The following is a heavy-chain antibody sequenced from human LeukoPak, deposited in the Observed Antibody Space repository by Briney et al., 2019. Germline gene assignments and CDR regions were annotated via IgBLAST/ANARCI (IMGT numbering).Heavy chain of an antibody. D-gene: IGHD2-2*01. V-gene: IGHV1-69*13. CDR3: ARGIVVVPAATHYYYYGMDV. J-gene: IGHJ6*04. CDR1: GGTFCSYA. CDR2: IIPIFGTA. Sequence: SVKVSCKASGGTFCSYALSWVRQAPGQGLEWMGEIIPIFGTANYAQKFRGRVTITADESTSTAYMELSSLRSEDTAVYYCARGIVVVPAATHYYYYGMDVWGKGTTVTVS.